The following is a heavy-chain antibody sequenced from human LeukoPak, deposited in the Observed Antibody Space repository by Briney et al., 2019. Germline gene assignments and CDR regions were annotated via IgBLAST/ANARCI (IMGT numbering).Heavy chain of an antibody. D-gene: IGHD2-21*02. CDR2: ISSTGGTT. CDR3: ARDCGGDCLDAFDI. Sequence: GGSLRLSCAASGITFSSYGMSWVRQAPGKGLEWVSSISSTGGTTYYADSVKGRFTISRDNSKNTLYLHINSLRAEDTAVYYCARDCGGDCLDAFDIWGQGTMVTVSS. J-gene: IGHJ3*02. CDR1: GITFSSYG. V-gene: IGHV3-23*01.